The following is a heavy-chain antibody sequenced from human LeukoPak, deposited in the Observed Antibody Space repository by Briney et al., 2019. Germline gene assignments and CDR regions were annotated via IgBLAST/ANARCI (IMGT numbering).Heavy chain of an antibody. CDR2: IYSGGST. V-gene: IGHV3-53*01. J-gene: IGHJ4*02. D-gene: IGHD6-19*01. CDR1: GFTVSSNY. CDR3: ARDALPRYSSGWYKDY. Sequence: PGGSLRLSCAASGFTVSSNYMSWVRQAPGKGLEWVSVIYSGGSTYYADSVKGRFTISRDNSKNTLYLQMNSLRAEDTAVYYCARDALPRYSSGWYKDYWGQGTLVTVSS.